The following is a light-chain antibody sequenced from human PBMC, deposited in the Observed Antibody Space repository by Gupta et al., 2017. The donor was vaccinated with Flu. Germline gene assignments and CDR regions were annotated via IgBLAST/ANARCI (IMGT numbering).Light chain of an antibody. CDR1: SSDVGGYNY. V-gene: IGLV2-11*03. CDR3: CAYAGSYTWV. Sequence: TSSDVGGYNYVSWYQQQPGKAPKLMIFDVNKRPSGVPGRFSGSKSGSTASLTISGLQAEDEADYYCCAYAGSYTWVFGGGTKRTVL. J-gene: IGLJ3*02. CDR2: DVN.